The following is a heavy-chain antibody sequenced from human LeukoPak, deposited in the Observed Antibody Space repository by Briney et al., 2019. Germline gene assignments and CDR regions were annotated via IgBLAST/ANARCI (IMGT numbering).Heavy chain of an antibody. D-gene: IGHD3-16*01. J-gene: IGHJ4*02. CDR3: AKDRLGGPYFFHY. V-gene: IGHV3-23*01. CDR2: IGGTGVRT. CDR1: GFTFSSYA. Sequence: GGSLRLSCASSGFTFSSYAMSWVRQAPGKGLEWVSTIGGTGVRTYYADSVKGRFTISRDNSKNTLYLQINTLRAEDTAVYFCAKDRLGGPYFFHYWGQGTLVTVSS.